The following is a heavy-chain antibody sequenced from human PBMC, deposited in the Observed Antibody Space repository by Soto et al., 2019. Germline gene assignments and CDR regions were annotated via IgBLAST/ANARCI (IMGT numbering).Heavy chain of an antibody. V-gene: IGHV4-30-4*01. D-gene: IGHD1-20*01. CDR3: ARSTYNWNDVGAFDI. Sequence: SETLSLTCTVSGGSISSGDYYWSWIRQPPGKGLEWIGYIYYSGSTYYNPSLKSRVTISVDTSKNQFSLKLSSVTAADTAVYYCARSTYNWNDVGAFDIWGQGTMVTVSS. CDR1: GGSISSGDYY. J-gene: IGHJ3*02. CDR2: IYYSGST.